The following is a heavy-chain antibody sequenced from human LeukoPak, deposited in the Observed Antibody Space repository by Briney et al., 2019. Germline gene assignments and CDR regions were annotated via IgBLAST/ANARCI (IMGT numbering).Heavy chain of an antibody. Sequence: GGSLRLSCAASGVTLSTYAMSWARQAPGRGLEWVSGISSSGSGGNTYYADSVKGRFTISRDSSKNTLFLHMNSLRVEDTAIYYCAKDRTAGASYWYFDLWGQGALVTVSS. CDR2: ISSSGSGGNT. V-gene: IGHV3-23*01. J-gene: IGHJ2*01. CDR1: GVTLSTYA. D-gene: IGHD1-26*01. CDR3: AKDRTAGASYWYFDL.